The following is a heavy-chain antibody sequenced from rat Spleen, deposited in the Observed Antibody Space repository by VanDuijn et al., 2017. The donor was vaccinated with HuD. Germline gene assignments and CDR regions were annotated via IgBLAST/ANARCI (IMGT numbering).Heavy chain of an antibody. J-gene: IGHJ2*01. CDR2: ITNAAGKV. V-gene: IGHV5-25*01. D-gene: IGHD1-9*01. Sequence: EVKLVESDGGLVQPGRSMKLSCAASGFTFSNYDMAWVRQAPGKGLEWVASITNAAGKVHYPDSVKGRFTISRDTAQNTLYLQMNSPTSEDTATYYCTRQDYGYNYDYWGQGVMVTVSS. CDR1: GFTFSNYD. CDR3: TRQDYGYNYDY.